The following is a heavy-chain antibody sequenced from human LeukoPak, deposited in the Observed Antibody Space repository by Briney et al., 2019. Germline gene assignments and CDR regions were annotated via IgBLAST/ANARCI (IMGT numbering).Heavy chain of an antibody. CDR1: GGSISSGDYY. D-gene: IGHD4-17*01. CDR3: ARDYGYGDYYRWFDP. Sequence: SETLSLTCTVSGGSISSGDYYWRWIRQPPGTGLEWIEYIYYSGSTYYNPSLKSRVTISVDTSKNQFSLKLSSVTAADTAVYYCARDYGYGDYYRWFDPWGQGTLVTVSS. J-gene: IGHJ5*02. V-gene: IGHV4-30-4*01. CDR2: IYYSGST.